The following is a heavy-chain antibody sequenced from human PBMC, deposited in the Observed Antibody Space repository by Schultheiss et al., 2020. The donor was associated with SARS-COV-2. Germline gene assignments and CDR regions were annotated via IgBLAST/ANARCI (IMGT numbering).Heavy chain of an antibody. J-gene: IGHJ4*02. Sequence: SETLSLTCAVYGGSFSGYYWSWIRQPPGKGLEWIGEINHSGSTNYNPSLKSRVTISVDTSKNQFSLKLSSVTAADTAVYYCARGYYDRTDYFDYWGQGTLVTVSS. D-gene: IGHD3-22*01. CDR3: ARGYYDRTDYFDY. CDR2: INHSGST. V-gene: IGHV4-34*01. CDR1: GGSFSGYY.